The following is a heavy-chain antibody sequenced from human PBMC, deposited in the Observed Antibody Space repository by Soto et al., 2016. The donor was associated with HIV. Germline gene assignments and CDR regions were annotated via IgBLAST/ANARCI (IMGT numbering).Heavy chain of an antibody. V-gene: IGHV4-61*01. Sequence: QVQLQESGPGLVKPSETLSLICTVSGVSVSSGSYYWSWIRQPPGKGLEWIGYLYYYGSTNYNPSLKSRVTISVDTSKNQFSLKLNSVTAADTAVYYCARHRXIDYYQLAMGTPRXPTVMDVWGQGTTVTVS. CDR1: GVSVSSGSYY. J-gene: IGHJ6*02. CDR3: ARHRXIDYYQLAMGTPRXPTVMDV. D-gene: IGHD2-2*01. CDR2: LYYYGST.